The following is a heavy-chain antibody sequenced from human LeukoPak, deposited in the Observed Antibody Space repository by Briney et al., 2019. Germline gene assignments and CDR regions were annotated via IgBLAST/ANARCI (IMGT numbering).Heavy chain of an antibody. D-gene: IGHD4-23*01. V-gene: IGHV4-38-2*02. CDR3: ARDGMTTVVTRWAFDI. CDR1: GYSISSGYY. Sequence: SETLSLTCTVSGYSISSGYYWGWIRQPPGKGLEWVASIYHSGSTYYNPSLKSRVTISVDTSKDQFSLKLSSVTAADTAVYYCARDGMTTVVTRWAFDIWGQGTMVTVSS. CDR2: IYHSGST. J-gene: IGHJ3*02.